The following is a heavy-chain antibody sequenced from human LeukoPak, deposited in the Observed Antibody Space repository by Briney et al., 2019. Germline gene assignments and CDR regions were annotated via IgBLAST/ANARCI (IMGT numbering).Heavy chain of an antibody. CDR3: ARVSTVVTQFFDY. D-gene: IGHD4-23*01. J-gene: IGHJ4*02. Sequence: GGSLRLSCAASGFTFSSYSMNWVRQAPGKGLEWVSSISSSSSYIYYADSVKGRFTISRDNAKNSLYLQMNSLRAEDTAVYYCARVSTVVTQFFDYWGQGTLVTVSS. V-gene: IGHV3-21*01. CDR1: GFTFSSYS. CDR2: ISSSSSYI.